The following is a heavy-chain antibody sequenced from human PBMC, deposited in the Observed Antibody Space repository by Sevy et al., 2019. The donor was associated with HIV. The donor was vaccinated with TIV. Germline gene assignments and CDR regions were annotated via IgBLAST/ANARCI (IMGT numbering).Heavy chain of an antibody. J-gene: IGHJ4*02. CDR1: GYSFTSYW. Sequence: GESLNISCKGSGYSFTSYWIGWVRQMPGKGLEWMGIIYPGDSDTRYSPSFQGQVTISADKSISTAYLQWSSLKASDTTMYYCARHVDTAMVETIDYWGQGTLVTVSS. CDR3: ARHVDTAMVETIDY. D-gene: IGHD5-18*01. CDR2: IYPGDSDT. V-gene: IGHV5-51*01.